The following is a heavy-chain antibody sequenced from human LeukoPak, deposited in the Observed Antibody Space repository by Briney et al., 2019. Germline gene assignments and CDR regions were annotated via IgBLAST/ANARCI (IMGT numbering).Heavy chain of an antibody. V-gene: IGHV4-59*01. CDR3: ARGSGGELSRHFDY. D-gene: IGHD3-16*02. CDR2: INYSGST. J-gene: IGHJ4*02. CDR1: GGSISSYY. Sequence: KPSETLSLTCTVSGGSISSYYWSWIRQPPGKGLEWIGYINYSGSTDYNPSLKSRVTISLDTSKNQFSLKLSSVTAADTAVYYCARGSGGELSRHFDYWGQGTLVTVSS.